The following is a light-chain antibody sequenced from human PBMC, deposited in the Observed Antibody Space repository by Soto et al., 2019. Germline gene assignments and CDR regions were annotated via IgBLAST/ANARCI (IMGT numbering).Light chain of an antibody. J-gene: IGKJ5*01. CDR1: QSISSY. CDR3: QQSYSAPPIT. Sequence: IQMTQSPSSLPASVGDRVTITCRASQSISSYLNWYQQKPGKAPKLLIYAASTLQSGVPSRFSGSGSGTDFALTISSLQPEDFATYYCQQSYSAPPITFGQGTRLDIK. V-gene: IGKV1-39*01. CDR2: AAS.